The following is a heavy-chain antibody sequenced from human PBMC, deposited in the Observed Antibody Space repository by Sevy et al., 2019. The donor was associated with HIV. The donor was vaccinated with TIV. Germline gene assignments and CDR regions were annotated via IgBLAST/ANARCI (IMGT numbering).Heavy chain of an antibody. CDR1: GVSVSSDTYY. CDR3: AREPYFFDKSGYYWDY. J-gene: IGHJ4*02. CDR2: VYHTGST. Sequence: SETLSLTCAVSGVSVSSDTYYWSWIRQPPGKGLEWIGYVYHTGSTNYSPSFKSRVTISVVTSKNQFSLRLFSVAAADTAVYYCAREPYFFDKSGYYWDYWGQGALVTVSS. D-gene: IGHD3-22*01. V-gene: IGHV4-61*01.